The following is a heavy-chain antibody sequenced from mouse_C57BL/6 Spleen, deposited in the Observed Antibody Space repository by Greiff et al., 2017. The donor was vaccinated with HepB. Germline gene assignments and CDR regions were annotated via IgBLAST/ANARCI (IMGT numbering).Heavy chain of an antibody. CDR3: ARPLIYDGYYFDV. CDR1: GYTFTSYW. J-gene: IGHJ1*03. D-gene: IGHD2-3*01. V-gene: IGHV1-69*01. Sequence: QVQLQQPGAELVMPGASVKLSCKASGYTFTSYWMHWVKQRPGQGLEWIGEIDPSDSYTNYNQKFKGKSTLTVDKSSSTAYMPLSSLTSEDSAVYYCARPLIYDGYYFDVWGTGTTVTVSS. CDR2: IDPSDSYT.